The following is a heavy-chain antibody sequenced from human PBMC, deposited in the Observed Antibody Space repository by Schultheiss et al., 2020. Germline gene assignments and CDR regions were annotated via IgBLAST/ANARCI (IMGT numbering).Heavy chain of an antibody. V-gene: IGHV3-23*01. CDR2: ISGSGSRT. CDR3: ARGGFGVVLASGAFDI. J-gene: IGHJ3*02. CDR1: GFTFTSYA. Sequence: GESLKISCAVSGFTFTSYAMSWVRRAPGQGLEWVSDISGSGSRTYYADSVKGRFTISRDNSKNTLYLQMNSLRVEDTALYYCARGGFGVVLASGAFDIWGQGTMVTVSS. D-gene: IGHD3-3*01.